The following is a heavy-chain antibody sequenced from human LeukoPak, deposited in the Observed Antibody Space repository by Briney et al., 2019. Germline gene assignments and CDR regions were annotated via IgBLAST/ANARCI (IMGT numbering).Heavy chain of an antibody. J-gene: IGHJ5*02. Sequence: SETLSLTCTVSGGSISSYYWSWIRQPPGKGLEWIGYIYYSGSTNYNPSLKSRVTTSVDTSKNQFSLKLSSVTAADTAVYYCARQIPSTMIVSWGQGTLVTVSS. CDR1: GGSISSYY. CDR2: IYYSGST. D-gene: IGHD3-22*01. CDR3: ARQIPSTMIVS. V-gene: IGHV4-59*08.